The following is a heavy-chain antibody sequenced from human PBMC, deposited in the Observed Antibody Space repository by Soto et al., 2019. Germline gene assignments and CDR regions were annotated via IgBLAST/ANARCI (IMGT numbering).Heavy chain of an antibody. J-gene: IGHJ6*04. V-gene: IGHV1-69*12. CDR1: GGTFSSYA. Sequence: QVQLVQSGAEVKKPGSSVKVSCKASGGTFSSYAISWVRQAPGQGLEWMGGIIPIVGTANYAQKLQGRVTITADDSTSTAYMELSSLRSEDTAVYYCARHVPAAGYYYGMDVWGEGTTVTVSS. CDR3: ARHVPAAGYYYGMDV. D-gene: IGHD2-2*01. CDR2: IIPIVGTA.